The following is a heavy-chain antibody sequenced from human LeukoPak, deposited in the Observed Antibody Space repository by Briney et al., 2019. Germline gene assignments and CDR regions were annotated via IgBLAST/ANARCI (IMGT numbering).Heavy chain of an antibody. J-gene: IGHJ4*02. CDR2: LKQDGSEK. V-gene: IGHV3-7*01. CDR3: ARDSHDYGDYLRVEY. Sequence: GGSLRLSCAASGFTFSTYWMSWVRQAPGKGLEWVANLKQDGSEKNYVDSVKGRFTISRDNAKNSLYLQMNSLRAEDTAVYYCARDSHDYGDYLRVEYWGQGTLVTVSS. CDR1: GFTFSTYW. D-gene: IGHD4-17*01.